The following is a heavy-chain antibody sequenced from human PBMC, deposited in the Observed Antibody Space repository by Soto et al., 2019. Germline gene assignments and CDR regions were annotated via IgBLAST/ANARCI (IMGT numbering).Heavy chain of an antibody. CDR1: GFTFSSYA. Sequence: ESGGGLVTPGGSLRLSCAASGFTFSSYAMNWVRQAPGRGLEWVSSISRSSSYIYYADSVKGRFTISRDNAKNSLYLQMNSLRAEDTAVYYCASRWPQDYWGQGTLVTVSS. CDR2: ISRSSSYI. J-gene: IGHJ4*02. CDR3: ASRWPQDY. V-gene: IGHV3-21*01.